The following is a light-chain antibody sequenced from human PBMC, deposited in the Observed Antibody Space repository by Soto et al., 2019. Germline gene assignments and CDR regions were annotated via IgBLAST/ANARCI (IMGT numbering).Light chain of an antibody. Sequence: QSALTQPPSASGSLGQSVTISRTGTSSDVGGYNHVSWHQQHPGKAPKVMIYEVTKRPPGVPDRFSGSKSGNTASLTVSGLQAEDEADYYCSSFAGGGNPVLLGGGTKLTVL. J-gene: IGLJ2*01. CDR2: EVT. CDR3: SSFAGGGNPVL. CDR1: SSDVGGYNH. V-gene: IGLV2-8*01.